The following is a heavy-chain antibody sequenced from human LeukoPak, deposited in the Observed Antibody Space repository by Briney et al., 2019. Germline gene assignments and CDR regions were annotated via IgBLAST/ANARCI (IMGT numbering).Heavy chain of an antibody. Sequence: GGSLRLSCAASGFTLSYYWMTWVRRAPGKGLEWVANIMQDGSEKYYVDSVKGRFTISRDHAKNSLYLQMNSLRAEDTAVYYCARHSAGYTTFFDYWGQGTLVTVSS. CDR2: IMQDGSEK. CDR3: ARHSAGYTTFFDY. D-gene: IGHD5-24*01. CDR1: GFTLSYYW. V-gene: IGHV3-7*04. J-gene: IGHJ4*02.